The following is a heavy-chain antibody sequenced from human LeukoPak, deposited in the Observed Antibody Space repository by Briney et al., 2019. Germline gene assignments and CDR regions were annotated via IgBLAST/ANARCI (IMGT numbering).Heavy chain of an antibody. CDR2: IYYSGST. D-gene: IGHD3-3*01. V-gene: IGHV4-59*12. J-gene: IGHJ4*02. Sequence: SETLSLTCTVSGGSISSCYWNWIRQPPGKGLEWIGYIYYSGSTNYNPSLKSRVTISVDTSKNQFSLKLSSVTAAGTAVYYCARDNDFWSGYYSFDFWGRGTLVTVSS. CDR1: GGSISSCY. CDR3: ARDNDFWSGYYSFDF.